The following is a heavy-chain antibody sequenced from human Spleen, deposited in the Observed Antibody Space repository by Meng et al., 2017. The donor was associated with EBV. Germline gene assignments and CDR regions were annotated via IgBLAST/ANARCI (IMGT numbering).Heavy chain of an antibody. Sequence: QVQLQESGPGLVKPSQTLALTCAVSGDSISSGDYYWSWIRQPPGKGLEWIGYIYYSGSTYYNPSLKSRVTISIDTSTNQFSLSLGSITAADTAVYYCARDGSSAFYYLPYFDYWGQGALVTVSS. J-gene: IGHJ4*02. D-gene: IGHD3-22*01. CDR2: IYYSGST. V-gene: IGHV4-30-4*01. CDR1: GDSISSGDYY. CDR3: ARDGSSAFYYLPYFDY.